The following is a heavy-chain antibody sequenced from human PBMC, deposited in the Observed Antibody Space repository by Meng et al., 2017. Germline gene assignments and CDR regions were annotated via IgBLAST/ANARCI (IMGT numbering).Heavy chain of an antibody. J-gene: IGHJ4*02. Sequence: QVELVASGAEVKKPGASVKVSCKASGYTFTGYYKHWVRQAPGQGLEWMGRINPNSGGTNYAQKFQGRVTMTRDTSISTAYMELSRLRSDDTAVYYCASELNTYGSGSYAYWGQGTLVTVSS. D-gene: IGHD3-10*01. V-gene: IGHV1-2*06. CDR2: INPNSGGT. CDR1: GYTFTGYY. CDR3: ASELNTYGSGSYAY.